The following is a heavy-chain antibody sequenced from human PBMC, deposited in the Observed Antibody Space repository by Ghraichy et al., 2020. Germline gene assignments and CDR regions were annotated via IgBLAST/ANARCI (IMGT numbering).Heavy chain of an antibody. CDR2: ISTSSRTI. V-gene: IGHV3-48*02. CDR1: GSTFSSLA. J-gene: IGHJ6*02. Sequence: GGSLRLSCAASGSTFSSLAVNWVRQAPGKGLEWISYISTSSRTIYYADSVKGRFTISRDNAKKSLDLQMNSLRDEDTAVYYCARDPPPYYPNYAMDVWG. CDR3: ARDPPPYYPNYAMDV.